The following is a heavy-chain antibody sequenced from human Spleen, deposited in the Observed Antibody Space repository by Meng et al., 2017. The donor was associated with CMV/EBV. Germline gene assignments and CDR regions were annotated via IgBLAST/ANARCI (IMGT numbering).Heavy chain of an antibody. J-gene: IGHJ4*02. CDR3: ARSESLDH. CDR1: GYTFTSYY. CDR2: INPVSGVT. V-gene: IGHV1-46*01. Sequence: ASVKVSCKASGYTFTSYYMHWVRQAPGQGLEWMGIINPVSGVTTYAQKFQGRVTMARDTSTTTVYMEMSSLRSDDTAVFYCARSESLDHWGQGTLVTVSS.